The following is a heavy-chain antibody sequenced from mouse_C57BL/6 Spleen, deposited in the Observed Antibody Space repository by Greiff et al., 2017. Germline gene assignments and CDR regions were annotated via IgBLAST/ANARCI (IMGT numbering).Heavy chain of an antibody. CDR3: ARRHSSGIYAMDY. J-gene: IGHJ4*01. CDR2: IDPSDSHT. CDR1: GYTFTSYW. V-gene: IGHV1-69*01. D-gene: IGHD3-1*01. Sequence: QVQLQQPGAELVMPGASVKLSCKASGYTFTSYWMHWVKQRPGQGLEWIGEIDPSDSHTNYNQKFKGKSTLTVDKSSSTAYMQLSSLTSEDSAVYYCARRHSSGIYAMDYWGQGTSVTVSS.